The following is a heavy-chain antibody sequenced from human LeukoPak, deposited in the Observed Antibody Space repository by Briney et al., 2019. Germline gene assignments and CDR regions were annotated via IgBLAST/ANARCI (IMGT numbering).Heavy chain of an antibody. D-gene: IGHD3-10*01. CDR3: ARDLRWNYSYQSFDL. V-gene: IGHV1-2*02. CDR1: VYTFTAHH. CDR2: INPNSGGT. Sequence: GTSVKVTCQTSVYTFTAHHMHWVRQAPGQGLDWMGWINPNSGGTNYAQTFQGRVSMTRDTSTNTAYMELSRLTSDDTAVYYCARDLRWNYSYQSFDLWGQGTMVIVSS. J-gene: IGHJ3*01.